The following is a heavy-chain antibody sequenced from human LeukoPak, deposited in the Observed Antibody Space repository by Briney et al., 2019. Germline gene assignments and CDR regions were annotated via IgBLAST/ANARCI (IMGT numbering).Heavy chain of an antibody. V-gene: IGHV7-4-1*02. CDR2: INTNTGNP. D-gene: IGHD2-15*01. CDR3: ARGYCSGGSCYSLWFDP. J-gene: IGHJ5*02. CDR1: GYTFTSYA. Sequence: ASVKVSCKASGYTFTSYAMNWVRQAPGQGLEWMGWINTNTGNPTYAQGFTGRFVFSLDTSVSTAYLQISSLKAEDTAVYYCARGYCSGGSCYSLWFDPWGQGTLVTVSS.